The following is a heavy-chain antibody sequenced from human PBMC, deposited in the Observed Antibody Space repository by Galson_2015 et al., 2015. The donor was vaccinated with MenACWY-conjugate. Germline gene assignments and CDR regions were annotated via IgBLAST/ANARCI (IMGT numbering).Heavy chain of an antibody. CDR3: SRGGEAKLIIVGGISDI. CDR2: IDNDGNRI. V-gene: IGHV3-74*01. J-gene: IGHJ3*02. CDR1: GFTFSTYW. Sequence: SLRLSCAVSGFTFSTYWMHWVRQGPGKGLEWLSRIDNDGNRITYADSVKGRFTISRDNAKNTLYLQINRVRADDTAVYYCSRGGEAKLIIVGGISDIWGQGTTVTVSS. D-gene: IGHD1-26*01.